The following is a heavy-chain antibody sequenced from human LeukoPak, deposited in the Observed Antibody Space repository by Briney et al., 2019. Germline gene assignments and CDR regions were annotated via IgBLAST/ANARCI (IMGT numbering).Heavy chain of an antibody. V-gene: IGHV1-2*02. J-gene: IGHJ4*02. CDR3: ARDLGDGGYNTFDY. D-gene: IGHD5-24*01. CDR1: GYTFTGYY. Sequence: ASVKVSCKASGYTFTGYYMHWVRQAPGQGLEWMGWIYPNSGGTNYAQKFQGRVTMTRDTSISTAYMELSRLRSDDTAVYYCARDLGDGGYNTFDYWGQGTLVTVSS. CDR2: IYPNSGGT.